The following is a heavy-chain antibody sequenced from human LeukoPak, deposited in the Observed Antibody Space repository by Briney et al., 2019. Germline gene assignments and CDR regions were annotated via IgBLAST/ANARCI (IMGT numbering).Heavy chain of an antibody. CDR2: ISSSGIT. J-gene: IGHJ3*02. CDR1: GGSISSGDYY. V-gene: IGHV4-61*02. CDR3: ARGPYSYDSSGAFDI. Sequence: PSETLSLTCPVSGGSISSGDYYWSWIRQPAGKGLEWIGRISSSGITNYNPSLKSRVTISVDPSKNHFSLKLSSVTAADTAVYFCARGPYSYDSSGAFDIWGQGTMVTVSS. D-gene: IGHD3-22*01.